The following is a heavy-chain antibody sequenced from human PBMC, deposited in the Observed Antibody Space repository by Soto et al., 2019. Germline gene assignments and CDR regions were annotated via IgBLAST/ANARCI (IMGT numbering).Heavy chain of an antibody. D-gene: IGHD2-2*01. J-gene: IGHJ5*02. CDR3: TRGPRYCSTSMCFSRVTWFDP. Sequence: QVQLVQSGAEVRNPGASVKVSCKASGYIFTSYGISWVRQAPGQGLEWMGWISSYNGNTNYAQKVQGRVTMTTDKSATTTYMELRSLSSDDTAVYYCTRGPRYCSTSMCFSRVTWFDPWGQGTLVTVSS. CDR1: GYIFTSYG. V-gene: IGHV1-18*01. CDR2: ISSYNGNT.